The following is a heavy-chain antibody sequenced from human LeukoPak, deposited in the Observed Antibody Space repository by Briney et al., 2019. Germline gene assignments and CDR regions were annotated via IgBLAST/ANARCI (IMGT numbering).Heavy chain of an antibody. V-gene: IGHV4-59*08. J-gene: IGHJ4*02. CDR2: IYYSGST. CDR3: ARHGASGSYLYYFDY. Sequence: SETLSLTCTVSGGSISSYYWSWIRHTPGKGLEWIGYIYYSGSTNYNPSLKSRVTISVDTSKNQFSLKLSSVTAADTAVYFCARHGASGSYLYYFDYWGQGTLVIVSS. CDR1: GGSISSYY. D-gene: IGHD1-26*01.